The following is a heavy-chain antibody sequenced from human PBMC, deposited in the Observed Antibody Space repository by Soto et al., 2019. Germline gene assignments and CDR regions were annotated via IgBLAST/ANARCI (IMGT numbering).Heavy chain of an antibody. J-gene: IGHJ6*02. CDR3: ASVNLRFSYDIDV. CDR2: ISKSGSVI. V-gene: IGHV3-48*03. CDR1: GLTFSSSE. D-gene: IGHD3-3*01. Sequence: EGQLVESGGGLVQPGGSLRLSCGASGLTFSSSEMHWVRQAPGKGLEWLSYISKSGSVIYYADSVKGRFTISRDNAKNLLYLQMNSLRAEDTAVYFCASVNLRFSYDIDVWGQGTTVTVSS.